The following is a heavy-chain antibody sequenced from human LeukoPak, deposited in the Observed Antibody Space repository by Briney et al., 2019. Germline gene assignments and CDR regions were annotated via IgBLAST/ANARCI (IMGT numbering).Heavy chain of an antibody. CDR1: GFPVSSNH. CDR2: ISSGGTT. J-gene: IGHJ4*02. Sequence: GGSLRLSCAVSGFPVSSNHMSWVRQAPGKGLEWVSIISSGGTTYYPDSVKGRFTISRDNSKNTLYLQMNSLRAEDTAVYYCASSGPLIAHGYWGQGTLVTVSP. CDR3: ASSGPLIAHGY. D-gene: IGHD3-16*01. V-gene: IGHV3-53*01.